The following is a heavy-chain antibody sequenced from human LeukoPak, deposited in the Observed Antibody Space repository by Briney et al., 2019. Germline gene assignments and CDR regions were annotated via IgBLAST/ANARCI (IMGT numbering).Heavy chain of an antibody. CDR2: IYYSGST. CDR3: ARARAAAGTFDY. Sequence: SETLSLTCTVSGGSISSYYWNWIRQPPGKGLEWIGYIYYSGSTNYNPSLKSRVTISVDTSKNQFSLKLSSVTAADTAVYYCARARAAAGTFDYWGQGTLVTVSS. CDR1: GGSISSYY. D-gene: IGHD6-13*01. J-gene: IGHJ4*02. V-gene: IGHV4-59*01.